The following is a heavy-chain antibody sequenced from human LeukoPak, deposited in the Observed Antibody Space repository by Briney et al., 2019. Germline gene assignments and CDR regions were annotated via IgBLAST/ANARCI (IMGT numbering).Heavy chain of an antibody. CDR1: GYTFTGYY. CDR2: INPNSGGT. D-gene: IGHD2-2*01. Sequence: GASVKVSCKASGYTFTGYYMHWVRQAPGQGLEWMGWINPNSGGTNYAQKFQGRVTMTRDTSISTAYMELSRLRSDDTAVYYCAMSRRYCSSTSCSLYNWFDPWGQGTLVTVSS. J-gene: IGHJ5*02. V-gene: IGHV1-2*02. CDR3: AMSRRYCSSTSCSLYNWFDP.